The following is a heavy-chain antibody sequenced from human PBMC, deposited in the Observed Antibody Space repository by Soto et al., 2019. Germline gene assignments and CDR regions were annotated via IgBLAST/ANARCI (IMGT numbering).Heavy chain of an antibody. D-gene: IGHD6-13*01. Sequence: GSLRLSCTASGFTFSRHAMTWVRQAPGKGLEWVSGLSDSGGSIYYAESVKGRFTISRDNSMNKMYLKMNTLRAEYTAIYYCAKVSSSWYAGFFDLWGQGTLVTVS. CDR2: LSDSGGSI. CDR1: GFTFSRHA. V-gene: IGHV3-23*01. CDR3: AKVSSSWYAGFFDL. J-gene: IGHJ4*02.